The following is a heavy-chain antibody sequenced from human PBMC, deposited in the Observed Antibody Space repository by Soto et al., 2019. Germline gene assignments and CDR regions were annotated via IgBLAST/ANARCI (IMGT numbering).Heavy chain of an antibody. CDR3: ARDRLVGATTSFDY. D-gene: IGHD1-26*01. Sequence: AAVKVSCKASGYTFTSYGISGVRQAPGQGLEWMGWISAYNGNTNYAQKLQGRVTMTTDTSTSTAYMELRSLRSDDTAVYYCARDRLVGATTSFDYWGQGTLVTVSS. V-gene: IGHV1-18*01. J-gene: IGHJ4*02. CDR1: GYTFTSYG. CDR2: ISAYNGNT.